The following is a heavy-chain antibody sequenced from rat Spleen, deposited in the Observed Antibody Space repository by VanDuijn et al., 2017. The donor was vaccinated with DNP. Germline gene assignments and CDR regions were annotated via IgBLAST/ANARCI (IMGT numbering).Heavy chain of an antibody. V-gene: IGHV5-7*01. CDR3: ARPDY. CDR1: GFTFSDSY. Sequence: EVQLVESGGGLVQPGRSLKLSCAASGFTFSDSYMAWVRQAPAKGLEWVATVSYDGGSIHYRDSVKGRFTGSRDNAKSTLYLQMDSLRPEDTGTYYCARPDYWGQGVMVTVSS. J-gene: IGHJ2*01. CDR2: VSYDGGSI.